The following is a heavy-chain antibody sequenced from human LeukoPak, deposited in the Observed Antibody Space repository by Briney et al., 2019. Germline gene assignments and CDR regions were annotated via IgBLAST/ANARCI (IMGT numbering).Heavy chain of an antibody. V-gene: IGHV1-2*02. CDR3: ARSGAIVVVPAAIDFDY. Sequence: ASVKVSCKASGYTFTGYYMHWVRQAPGEGLEWMGWINPNSGGTNYAQKFQGRVTMTRDTSISTAYMELNRLRSDDTAVYYCARSGAIVVVPAAIDFDYWSQGTLLTVSS. CDR2: INPNSGGT. D-gene: IGHD2-2*02. J-gene: IGHJ4*02. CDR1: GYTFTGYY.